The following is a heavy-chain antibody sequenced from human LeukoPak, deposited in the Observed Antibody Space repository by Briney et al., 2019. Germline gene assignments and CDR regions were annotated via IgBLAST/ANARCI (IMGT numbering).Heavy chain of an antibody. J-gene: IGHJ4*02. D-gene: IGHD3-22*01. CDR2: IYYSGST. V-gene: IGHV4-59*01. CDR3: ARGAPYYYDSSGYYFDY. Sequence: PSETLSLTCTVSGGSISSYHWSWIRQPPGKGLEWIGYIYYSGSTNYNPSLKSRVTISVDTSKNQFSLKLSSVTAADTAVYYCARGAPYYYDSSGYYFDYWGQGTLVTVSS. CDR1: GGSISSYH.